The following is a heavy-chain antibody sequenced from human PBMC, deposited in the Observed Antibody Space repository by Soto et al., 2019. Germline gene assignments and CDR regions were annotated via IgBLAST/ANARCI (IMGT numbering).Heavy chain of an antibody. D-gene: IGHD2-2*01. J-gene: IGHJ6*02. V-gene: IGHV3-30*18. CDR3: AKNKFCSSTSCHYYGMDV. CDR1: GFTFSSYG. Sequence: QVQLVESGGGVVQPGRSLRLSCAASGFTFSSYGMHWVRQAPGKGLEWVAVIPHDGTNKYYGDSVKGRFTISRDDSKNTLYLQRNSLRAEDTAVYYCAKNKFCSSTSCHYYGMDVWGQGTTVTVSS. CDR2: IPHDGTNK.